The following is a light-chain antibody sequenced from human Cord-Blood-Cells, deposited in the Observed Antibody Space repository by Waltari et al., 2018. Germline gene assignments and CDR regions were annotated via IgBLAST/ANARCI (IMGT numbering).Light chain of an antibody. CDR2: DAA. Sequence: EIVLTQSPATLSLSPGERATLSCRASQSVSSYLDWYQQKPGQAPRLLIYDAANGATGIPARFSGSGSGTDFTLTISSLEPEDCAVYYCQQRSNWPPLTFGGGTKVEIK. CDR1: QSVSSY. CDR3: QQRSNWPPLT. J-gene: IGKJ4*01. V-gene: IGKV3-11*01.